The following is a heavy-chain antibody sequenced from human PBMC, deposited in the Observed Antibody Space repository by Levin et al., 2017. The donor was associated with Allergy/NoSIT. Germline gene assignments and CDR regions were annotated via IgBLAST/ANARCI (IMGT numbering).Heavy chain of an antibody. Sequence: PGGSLRLSCAASGFTFSSYGMHWVRQAPGKGLEWVAVISYDGSNKYYADSVKGRFTISRDNSKNTLYLQMNSLRAEDTAVYYCAKGIRDIVVVPAASPDAFDIWGQGTMVTVSS. CDR3: AKGIRDIVVVPAASPDAFDI. V-gene: IGHV3-30*18. D-gene: IGHD2-2*01. CDR1: GFTFSSYG. J-gene: IGHJ3*02. CDR2: ISYDGSNK.